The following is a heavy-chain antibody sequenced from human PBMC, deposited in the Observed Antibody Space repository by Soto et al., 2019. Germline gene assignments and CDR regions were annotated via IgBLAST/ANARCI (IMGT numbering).Heavy chain of an antibody. CDR2: IRSKANSYAT. CDR1: GFTFSGSA. J-gene: IGHJ4*02. V-gene: IGHV3-73*01. D-gene: IGHD2-15*01. CDR3: AVVVVAALLPFDY. Sequence: GSLRLSCAASGFTFSGSAMHWVRQASGKGLEWVGRIRSKANSYATAYAASVKGRFTISRDDSKNTAYLQMNSLKTEDTAVYYCAVVVVAALLPFDYWGQGTLVTVSS.